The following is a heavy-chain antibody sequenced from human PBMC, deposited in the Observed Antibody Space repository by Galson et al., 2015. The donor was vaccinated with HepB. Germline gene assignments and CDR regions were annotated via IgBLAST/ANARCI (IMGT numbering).Heavy chain of an antibody. CDR1: GGSFSGYY. CDR3: ARESALELLD. J-gene: IGHJ4*02. CDR2: INHSGST. V-gene: IGHV4-34*01. Sequence: ETLSLTCAVYGGSFSGYYWSWIRQPPGKGLEWIGEINHSGSTNYNPSLKSRVTISVDTSKNQFSLKLSSVTAADTAVYYCARESALELLDWGQGTLVTVSS. D-gene: IGHD1-7*01.